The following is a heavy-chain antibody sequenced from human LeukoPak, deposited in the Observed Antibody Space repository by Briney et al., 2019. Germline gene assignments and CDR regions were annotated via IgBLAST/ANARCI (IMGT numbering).Heavy chain of an antibody. CDR3: ATHMGATGAVFDY. V-gene: IGHV1-69*05. D-gene: IGHD1-26*01. Sequence: SVKVSCKASGGTFSSYAISWVRQAPGQGLEWLGGIIPIFGRANYAQKFQARVTITTDESTSTAYMELRSPRSEDTAVYYCATHMGATGAVFDYWGQGTLVTVSP. CDR1: GGTFSSYA. CDR2: IIPIFGRA. J-gene: IGHJ4*02.